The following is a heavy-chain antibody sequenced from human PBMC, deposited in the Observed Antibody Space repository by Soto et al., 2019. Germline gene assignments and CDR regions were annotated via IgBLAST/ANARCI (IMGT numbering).Heavy chain of an antibody. CDR2: ISIYNGNT. J-gene: IGHJ6*03. CDR3: ARRFGYSTSYDSYYLDV. V-gene: IGHV1-18*01. Sequence: QIQLVQSGGEVKKPGASVKVSCKAPGYTFTSYGISWVRQAPGQGLEWMGWISIYNGNTNYAEKFQGRVTMTTDTSTSTAYMELGSLRSDDTAGYYCARRFGYSTSYDSYYLDVWGKGTPVTVSS. CDR1: GYTFTSYG. D-gene: IGHD6-13*01.